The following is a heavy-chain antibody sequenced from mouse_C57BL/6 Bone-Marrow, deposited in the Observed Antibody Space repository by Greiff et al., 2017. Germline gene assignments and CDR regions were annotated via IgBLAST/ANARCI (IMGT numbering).Heavy chain of an antibody. CDR1: GFTFSDYY. CDR2: INYDGSST. V-gene: IGHV5-16*01. J-gene: IGHJ1*03. Sequence: EVQRVESEGGLVQPGSSMKLSCTASGFTFSDYYMAWVRQVPEKGLEWVANINYDGSSTYYLDSLKSRFIISRDNAKNILYLQMSSLKSEDTATYYCARDLTGTGWYFDVWGTGTTVTVSS. CDR3: ARDLTGTGWYFDV. D-gene: IGHD4-1*01.